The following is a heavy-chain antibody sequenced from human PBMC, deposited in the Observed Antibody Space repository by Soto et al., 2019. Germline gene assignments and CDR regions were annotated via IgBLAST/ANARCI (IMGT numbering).Heavy chain of an antibody. CDR3: ASGADGDY. CDR1: GYTFTSYG. D-gene: IGHD3-10*01. V-gene: IGHV1-18*01. J-gene: IGHJ4*02. Sequence: QVQLVQSGAEVKKPGASVKVSCKASGYTFTSYGISWVRQAPGQGLEWMGWISAYNGNTNYAQKLQGRVTITADTSTRTSYLELRSRRSEDSDVYYCASGADGDYWGPGTLITVSS. CDR2: ISAYNGNT.